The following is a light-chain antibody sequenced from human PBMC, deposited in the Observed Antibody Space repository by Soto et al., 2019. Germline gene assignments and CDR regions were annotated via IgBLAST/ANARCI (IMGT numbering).Light chain of an antibody. J-gene: IGLJ1*01. CDR1: SSDIGGYNM. Sequence: HSALAQPSSVSVSARQSITSSCTGSSSDIGGYNMVSWYQHHPPKAPKLMIYEVTHRPSGISDRFSASKSGNTASLTISGLQAEDEGEYSCSSYTRAKTYVLGNGTKVTVL. CDR3: SSYTRAKTYV. CDR2: EVT. V-gene: IGLV2-14*01.